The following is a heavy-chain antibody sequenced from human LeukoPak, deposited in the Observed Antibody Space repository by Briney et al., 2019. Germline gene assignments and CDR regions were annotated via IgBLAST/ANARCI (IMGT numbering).Heavy chain of an antibody. J-gene: IGHJ5*02. V-gene: IGHV3-48*04. CDR2: VSSSSSTI. Sequence: GGSLRLSCAASGFTFSSYSMNWVRQAPGKGLEWVSYVSSSSSTIYYADSVKGRFTISRDNAKNSLYLQMNSLRAEDTAVYFCARGLGWLHSWGQGTLVTVSS. D-gene: IGHD3-9*01. CDR1: GFTFSSYS. CDR3: ARGLGWLHS.